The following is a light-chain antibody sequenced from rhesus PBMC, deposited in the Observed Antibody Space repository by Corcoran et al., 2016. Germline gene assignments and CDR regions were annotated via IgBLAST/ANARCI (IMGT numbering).Light chain of an antibody. CDR3: PQHNTHPLT. Sequence: DIQMTQSPASLSAAVGDRVTITCQASQGISNWLAWYQQKPGRAPKLLNYAASGLQSGVPSRFSGSVSRTEFTLTINRLQPEDFATYYCPQHNTHPLTFGGVTKVELK. J-gene: IGKJ4*01. CDR2: AAS. V-gene: IGKV1-33*02. CDR1: QGISNW.